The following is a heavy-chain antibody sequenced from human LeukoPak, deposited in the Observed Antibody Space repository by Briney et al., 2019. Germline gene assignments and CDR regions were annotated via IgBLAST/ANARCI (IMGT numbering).Heavy chain of an antibody. J-gene: IGHJ4*02. D-gene: IGHD6-19*01. CDR2: INPSDDTT. CDR3: ARDLRHHSGIAVSPFDY. CDR1: GYSFTRYY. Sequence: GASVKLSCKASGYSFTRYYLHWVRQAPGQGLEWMGIINPSDDTTTHAQKFQGRVTMTSDTSTSTVYMELSSLRSEDTAVYYCARDLRHHSGIAVSPFDYWGQGTLVTVSS. V-gene: IGHV1-46*01.